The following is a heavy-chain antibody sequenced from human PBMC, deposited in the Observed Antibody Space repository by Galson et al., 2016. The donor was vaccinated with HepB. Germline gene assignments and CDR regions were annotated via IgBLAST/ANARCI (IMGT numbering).Heavy chain of an antibody. D-gene: IGHD6-25*01. V-gene: IGHV3-33*01. J-gene: IGHJ4*02. CDR1: GFTFSSCG. CDR2: IWYDGSND. CDR3: AREHPGIAAAILDY. Sequence: SLRLSCAASGFTFSSCGMHWVRQAPGKGLEWLALIWYDGSNDYYADSVKGRFTISRDNSKNTLYLQLHSLRAEDTAVYYCAREHPGIAAAILDYWGQGTLVTVST.